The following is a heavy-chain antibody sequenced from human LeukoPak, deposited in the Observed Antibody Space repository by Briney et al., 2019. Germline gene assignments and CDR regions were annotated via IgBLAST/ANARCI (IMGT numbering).Heavy chain of an antibody. D-gene: IGHD1-1*01. CDR3: AREKRRGVVDY. CDR1: GGSISSYY. J-gene: IGHJ4*02. Sequence: SETLSLTCTVSGGSISSYYWSWIRQPPGKGLEWIGYIYYSGSTNYNPSLKSRVTISVGTSKNQFSLKLSSVTAADTAVYYCAREKRRGVVDYWGQGTLVTVSS. V-gene: IGHV4-59*01. CDR2: IYYSGST.